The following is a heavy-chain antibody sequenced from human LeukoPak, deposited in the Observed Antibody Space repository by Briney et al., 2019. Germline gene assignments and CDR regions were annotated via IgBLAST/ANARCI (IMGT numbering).Heavy chain of an antibody. V-gene: IGHV4-34*01. CDR3: ASSRIAVAGIGSFDP. CDR1: GGSFSGYY. CDR2: INHSGST. J-gene: IGHJ5*02. D-gene: IGHD6-19*01. Sequence: SETLSLTCAVYGGSFSGYYWSWIRQPPGKGLEWIGEINHSGSTNYNPSLKSRVTISVDTSKHQFSLKLSSVTAADTAVYYCASSRIAVAGIGSFDPWGQGTLVTVSS.